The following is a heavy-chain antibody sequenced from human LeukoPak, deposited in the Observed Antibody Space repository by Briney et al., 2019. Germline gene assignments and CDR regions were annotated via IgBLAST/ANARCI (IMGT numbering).Heavy chain of an antibody. D-gene: IGHD2-21*02. Sequence: ASVKVSCKASGYTFTSYDINWVQQATGQGLEWMGWMNPNSGNTGYAQKFQGRVTMTRNTSISTAYMELSSLRSEDTAVYYCARGGGIVVVTAIDYWGQGTLVTVSS. V-gene: IGHV1-8*01. CDR3: ARGGGIVVVTAIDY. CDR1: GYTFTSYD. CDR2: MNPNSGNT. J-gene: IGHJ4*02.